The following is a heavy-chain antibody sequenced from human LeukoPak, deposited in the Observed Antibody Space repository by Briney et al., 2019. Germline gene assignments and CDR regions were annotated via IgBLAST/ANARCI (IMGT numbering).Heavy chain of an antibody. Sequence: GGSLRLSCTTSRFTFSSYGMRWVRQAPGSGLEWVAFIHYDGSDEYYTDSVKGRFTISRDNSKNTLYLQMNSLRPEDTAVYYCAKDQCSSASLLSCRFFDYWGQGTLVTVSS. V-gene: IGHV3-30*02. CDR2: IHYDGSDE. CDR1: RFTFSSYG. J-gene: IGHJ4*02. D-gene: IGHD2-2*01. CDR3: AKDQCSSASLLSCRFFDY.